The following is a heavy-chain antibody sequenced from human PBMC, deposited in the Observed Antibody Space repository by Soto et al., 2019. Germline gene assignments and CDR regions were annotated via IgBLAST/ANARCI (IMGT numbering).Heavy chain of an antibody. J-gene: IGHJ3*01. CDR3: AKVRLTDYRRWAPHP. V-gene: IGHV3-23*01. Sequence: EVQWLESGGGVVQPSGSLRLACAASGFTFNTYAMNWVRQAPGRGLEWVSIISPHGDSTYYADYVKGRFTIARANSQKTVFRQMNSLRAEDTALYFWAKVRLTDYRRWAPHPWGQEPLVTVSS. CDR1: GFTFNTYA. CDR2: ISPHGDST. D-gene: IGHD4-17*01.